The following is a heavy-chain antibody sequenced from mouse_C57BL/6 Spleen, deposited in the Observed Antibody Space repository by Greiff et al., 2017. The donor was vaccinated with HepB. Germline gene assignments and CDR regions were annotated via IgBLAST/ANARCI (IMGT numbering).Heavy chain of an antibody. CDR2: IDPSDSYT. CDR3: ARDYGLDY. CDR1: GYTFTSYW. V-gene: IGHV1-50*01. D-gene: IGHD1-1*02. J-gene: IGHJ2*01. Sequence: QVQLKQPGAELVKPGASVKLSCKASGYTFTSYWMQWVKQRPGQGLEWIGEIDPSDSYTNYNQKFKGKATLTVDTSSSTAYMQLSSLTSEDSAVYYCARDYGLDYWGQGTTLTVSS.